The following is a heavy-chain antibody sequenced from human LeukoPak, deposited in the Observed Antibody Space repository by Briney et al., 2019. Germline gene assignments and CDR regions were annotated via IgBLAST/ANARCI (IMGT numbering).Heavy chain of an antibody. Sequence: GGSLRLSCAASGFTFSDYWMHWVRQVPGKGLAWVSRINSDGSNTIYADSVKGRFTISRDNAKNMLYLQMNSLKAEDTAVYYCASGLIIWLGELQDSWGQGTVVRVTS. D-gene: IGHD3-10*01. J-gene: IGHJ4*02. CDR2: INSDGSNT. CDR1: GFTFSDYW. V-gene: IGHV3-74*01. CDR3: ASGLIIWLGELQDS.